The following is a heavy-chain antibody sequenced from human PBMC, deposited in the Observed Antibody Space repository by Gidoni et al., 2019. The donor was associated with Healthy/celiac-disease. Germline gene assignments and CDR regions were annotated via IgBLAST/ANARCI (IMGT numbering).Heavy chain of an antibody. Sequence: QVQLPESGPGLVKPSETLSLTCTVSGYSISSGYSWGWIRQPPGEGLEWIVSIYHSGSPYDNPSLKSRVTISVDTSKNQFSLKLSSVTAADTAVYYCARAYRPLGYSYGSSLFDYWGQGTLVTVSS. CDR2: IYHSGSP. J-gene: IGHJ4*02. D-gene: IGHD5-18*01. V-gene: IGHV4-38-2*02. CDR3: ARAYRPLGYSYGSSLFDY. CDR1: GYSISSGYS.